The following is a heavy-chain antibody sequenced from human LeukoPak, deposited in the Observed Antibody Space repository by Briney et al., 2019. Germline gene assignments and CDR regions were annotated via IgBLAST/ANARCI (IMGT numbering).Heavy chain of an antibody. CDR2: IYYSGST. V-gene: IGHV4-39*01. CDR3: AGHDYGDYSSFDY. J-gene: IGHJ4*02. Sequence: SETLSLTCSVSGSSISSSTYYWGWIRQPPGKGLEWIGSIYYSGSTYYNPSLKSRLTISVDTSKNQFSLKLNSVTAADTAVYYCAGHDYGDYSSFDYWGQGTLVTVSS. D-gene: IGHD4-17*01. CDR1: GSSISSSTYY.